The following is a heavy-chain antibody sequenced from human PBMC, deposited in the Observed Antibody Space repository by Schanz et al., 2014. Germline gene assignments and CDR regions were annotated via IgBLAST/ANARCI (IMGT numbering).Heavy chain of an antibody. CDR2: VNPSVRGT. J-gene: IGHJ4*02. D-gene: IGHD3-22*01. CDR3: AGAFDSSGYYFDY. CDR1: GYTFSDYG. V-gene: IGHV1-46*03. Sequence: VQLVQSGAEVKRPGASVRVSCKTSGYTFSDYGITWVRQAPGQGLEWMGIVNPSVRGTHFAREFQGRVTVTSDTSTSTVYMELSGLRSEDTAVYYCAGAFDSSGYYFDYWGQGTLVTVSS.